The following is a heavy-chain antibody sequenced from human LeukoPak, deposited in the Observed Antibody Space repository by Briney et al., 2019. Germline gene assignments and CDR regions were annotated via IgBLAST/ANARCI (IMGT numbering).Heavy chain of an antibody. CDR2: INQDGHEK. CDR1: GFTFSSYW. CDR3: VRDMDV. V-gene: IGHV3-7*05. J-gene: IGHJ6*02. Sequence: PGGSLRLSCVTSGFTFSSYWMTWVRQAPRKGLEWVANINQDGHEKNYVDSVKGRFTISRDNPKNSLYLQMNSLRAEDTAVYFCVRDMDVWAQGTTVTVSS.